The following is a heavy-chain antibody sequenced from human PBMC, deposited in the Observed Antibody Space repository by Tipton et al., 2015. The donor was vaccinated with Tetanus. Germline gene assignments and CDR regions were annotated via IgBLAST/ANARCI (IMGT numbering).Heavy chain of an antibody. J-gene: IGHJ5*02. D-gene: IGHD3-16*01. CDR2: IYYSGST. CDR3: ARDQGGGRVARLNWFGP. V-gene: IGHV4-31*03. CDR1: GDSISSFY. Sequence: TLSLTCSVSGDSISSFYWSWIRHRPGKGLEWIGYIYYSGSTFYNPSLKSRVTISVDTSNNQFSLRLSSVTAADTAVYYCARDQGGGRVARLNWFGPWGQGTLVTVSS.